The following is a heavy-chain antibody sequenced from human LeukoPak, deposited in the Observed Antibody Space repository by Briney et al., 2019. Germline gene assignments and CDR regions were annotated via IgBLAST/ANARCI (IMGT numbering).Heavy chain of an antibody. CDR3: AKRTRQLLVPDYFDY. D-gene: IGHD6-19*01. V-gene: IGHV3-23*01. J-gene: IGHJ4*02. CDR1: GFTFSSFA. Sequence: PRGSLSLSCAVSGFTFSSFAISWVRQAPGTGLEWVSAISGSGGSTYYAVSVKGRFTTSRDNSKNTLYLQMNSLRAEDTAVYYCAKRTRQLLVPDYFDYGGQGTLGTVSP. CDR2: ISGSGGST.